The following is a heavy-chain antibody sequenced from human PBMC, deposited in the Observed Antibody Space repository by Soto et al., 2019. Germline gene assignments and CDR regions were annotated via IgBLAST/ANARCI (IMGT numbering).Heavy chain of an antibody. CDR1: GGSVICYY. CDR3: ARSGHCSSTSCYAVIPLRFDY. V-gene: IGHV4-34*01. CDR2: INHSGST. J-gene: IGHJ4*02. Sequence: SETRSLTYSVYGGSVICYYWSWIRQPAGNGLEWIGEINHSGSTNYNPSLKSRVTISVDTSKNQFSLKLSSVTAADTAVYYCARSGHCSSTSCYAVIPLRFDYWGQGTLVTVSS. D-gene: IGHD2-2*01.